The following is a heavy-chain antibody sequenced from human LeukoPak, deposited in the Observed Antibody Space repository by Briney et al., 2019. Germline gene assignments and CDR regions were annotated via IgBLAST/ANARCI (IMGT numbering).Heavy chain of an antibody. J-gene: IGHJ4*02. Sequence: SQTLSLTCTVSGGSISSGGYYWSWIRQHPGKGLEWIGYIYYSGSTYYNPSLKSRVTISVDTSKNRFSLKLSSVTAADTAVYYCARVGEVVTAIDYWGQGTLDTVSS. CDR3: ARVGEVVTAIDY. V-gene: IGHV4-31*03. D-gene: IGHD2-21*02. CDR1: GGSISSGGYY. CDR2: IYYSGST.